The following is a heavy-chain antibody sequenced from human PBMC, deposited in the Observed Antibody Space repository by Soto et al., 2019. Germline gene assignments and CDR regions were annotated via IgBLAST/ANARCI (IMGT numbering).Heavy chain of an antibody. CDR1: RFIFSDYA. Sequence: DVQLLQSGGGLVQPGGSLTLSCAASRFIFSDYAMNWVRQAPGKGLEWVSSIGGSNTDRYYADSVKGRFIISRDNPKNTMYLRMNSLRDDDTAVYYCAKDAVSYNGKWDWFDSWAREPWSPSP. D-gene: IGHD1-26*01. CDR2: IGGSNTDR. V-gene: IGHV3-23*01. CDR3: AKDAVSYNGKWDWFDS. J-gene: IGHJ5*01.